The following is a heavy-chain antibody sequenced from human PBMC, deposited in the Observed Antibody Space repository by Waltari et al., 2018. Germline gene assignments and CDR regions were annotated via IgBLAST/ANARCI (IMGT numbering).Heavy chain of an antibody. V-gene: IGHV3-23*01. J-gene: IGHJ6*03. CDR1: GFTFSSYV. D-gene: IGHD2-2*01. CDR3: AAHYCSSTSCPRPIKYYYYYMDV. CDR2: IRGSGGST. Sequence: EVQLLESGGGLVQPGGSLRLSCAASGFTFSSYVMSWVRQAPGKGLEWVSAIRGSGGSTYYADSVKGRFTISRDNSKNTLCLQMNSLRAEDTAVYYCAAHYCSSTSCPRPIKYYYYYMDVWGKGTTVTVSS.